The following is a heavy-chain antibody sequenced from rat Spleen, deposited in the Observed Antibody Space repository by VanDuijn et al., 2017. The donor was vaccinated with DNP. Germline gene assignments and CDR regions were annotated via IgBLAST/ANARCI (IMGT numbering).Heavy chain of an antibody. J-gene: IGHJ2*01. CDR1: GFIFSNYG. CDR2: ISPSGGDT. V-gene: IGHV5-19*01. D-gene: IGHD5-1*01. CDR3: ARWGTGNWDY. Sequence: EVQLVESGGGLVQPGRSLKLSCAVSGFIFSNYGMHWIRQVPTQGLEWVGSISPSGGDTYYRDSVKGRFTISRDNAESTLYLQMNSLRSEDTATYYCARWGTGNWDYWGQGVMVTVSS.